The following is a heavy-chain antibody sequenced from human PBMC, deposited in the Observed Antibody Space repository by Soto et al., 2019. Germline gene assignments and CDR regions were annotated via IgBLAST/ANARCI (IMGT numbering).Heavy chain of an antibody. CDR3: AEGGCSGATCPMGFGY. V-gene: IGHV3-23*01. CDR2: ISGSGGST. CDR1: GFTFSTYA. D-gene: IGHD2-15*01. Sequence: PGGSLRLSCAASGFTFSTYAMSWVRQAPGKGLEWVSGISGSGGSTDYADSVKGRFTISRDNSKNTLYLQMNSLRADDTAVYYCAEGGCSGATCPMGFGYWGQGTLVTVSS. J-gene: IGHJ4*02.